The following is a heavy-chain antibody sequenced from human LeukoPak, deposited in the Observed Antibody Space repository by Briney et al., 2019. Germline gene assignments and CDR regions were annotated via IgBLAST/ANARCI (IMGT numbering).Heavy chain of an antibody. Sequence: ASVKVSCKASRYTFTSYYMHWVRQAPGQGPEWMGIINPSGGSTTYAQKFQGRVTMTRDTSTSTVYMELSSLRSEDTALYYCARGRGIAVAGTGDYFDYWGQGTLVTVSS. J-gene: IGHJ4*02. D-gene: IGHD6-19*01. CDR2: INPSGGST. V-gene: IGHV1-46*01. CDR3: ARGRGIAVAGTGDYFDY. CDR1: RYTFTSYY.